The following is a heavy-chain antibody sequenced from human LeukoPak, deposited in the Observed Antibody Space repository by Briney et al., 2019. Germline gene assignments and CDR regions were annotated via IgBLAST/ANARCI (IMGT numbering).Heavy chain of an antibody. D-gene: IGHD3-3*01. CDR3: ARGYDFWSGLLIVHYYFDY. CDR1: GYTFTGYY. J-gene: IGHJ4*02. Sequence: ASVKVSCKASGYTFTGYYMHWERQAPGQGLEWMGWINPNSDGTNYAQKFQGRVTMTRDTSISTAYMELSRLRSDDTAVYYCARGYDFWSGLLIVHYYFDYWGQGTLVTVSS. V-gene: IGHV1-2*02. CDR2: INPNSDGT.